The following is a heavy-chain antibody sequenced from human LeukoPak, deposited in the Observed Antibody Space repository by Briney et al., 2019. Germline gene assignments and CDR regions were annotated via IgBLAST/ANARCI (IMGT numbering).Heavy chain of an antibody. CDR3: ARVQLGILTGQDAFDI. D-gene: IGHD3-9*01. Sequence: AAVKDSCKASGYTFTSYGISWVRQAPGQGLEWMGWISAYNGNTNYAQKLQGRVTMTTDTSTSTAYMELRSLRSDDTAVYYCARVQLGILTGQDAFDIWGQGTIVTVSS. V-gene: IGHV1-18*01. CDR2: ISAYNGNT. CDR1: GYTFTSYG. J-gene: IGHJ3*02.